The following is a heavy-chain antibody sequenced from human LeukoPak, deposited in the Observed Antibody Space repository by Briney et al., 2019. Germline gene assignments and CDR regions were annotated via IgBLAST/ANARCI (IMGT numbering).Heavy chain of an antibody. V-gene: IGHV3-53*01. J-gene: IGHJ4*02. CDR3: AREMVRGVIDY. Sequence: PGGSLRLSCAASGFTVSCNYMSWVRQAPGKGLEWVSVIYSGGSTYYADSVKGRFTISRDNSKNTLYLQMNSLRAEDTAVYYCAREMVRGVIDYWGQGTLVTVSS. CDR2: IYSGGST. CDR1: GFTVSCNY. D-gene: IGHD3-10*01.